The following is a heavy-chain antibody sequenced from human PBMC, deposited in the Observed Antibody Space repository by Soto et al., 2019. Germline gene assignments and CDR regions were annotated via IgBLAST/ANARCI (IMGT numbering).Heavy chain of an antibody. CDR2: INHSGST. Sequence: SETLSLTCAVYGGSFSGYYWSWIRQPPGKGLEWIGEINHSGSTNYNPSLKSRVTISVDTSKNQFSLKLSSVTAADTAVYYCARDRVTAIGYYFDYWGQGTLVTVSS. CDR3: ARDRVTAIGYYFDY. J-gene: IGHJ4*02. D-gene: IGHD2-21*02. V-gene: IGHV4-34*01. CDR1: GGSFSGYY.